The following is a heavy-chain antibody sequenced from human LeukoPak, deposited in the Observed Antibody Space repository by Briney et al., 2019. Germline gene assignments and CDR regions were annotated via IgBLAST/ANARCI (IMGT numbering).Heavy chain of an antibody. CDR3: ARRSTSGSYNWFDP. D-gene: IGHD3-10*01. V-gene: IGHV4-4*07. CDR2: IYTSGST. CDR1: GGSISSYY. J-gene: IGHJ5*02. Sequence: PSETLSLTCTVSGGSISSYYWSWIRQPAGKGLEWIGRIYTSGSTNYNPSLKSRVTMSVDTSKNQFSLKLSSVTAADTAVYYCARRSTSGSYNWFDPWGQGTLVTVSS.